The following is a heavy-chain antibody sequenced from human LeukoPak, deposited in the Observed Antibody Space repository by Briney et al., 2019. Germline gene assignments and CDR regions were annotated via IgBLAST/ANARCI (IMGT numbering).Heavy chain of an antibody. CDR1: GGSISTFY. V-gene: IGHV4-59*01. Sequence: SETLSLTCSVSGGSISTFYWSWIRQPPGKGLEWIGYIHYSGSTNYNPSLKSRVTISVDTSKNQFSLKLSSVTAADTAVYYCARTTEGYCRGRSCYSYYYYMDVWGKGTTVTVSS. CDR3: ARTTEGYCRGRSCYSYYYYMDV. J-gene: IGHJ6*03. D-gene: IGHD2-15*01. CDR2: IHYSGST.